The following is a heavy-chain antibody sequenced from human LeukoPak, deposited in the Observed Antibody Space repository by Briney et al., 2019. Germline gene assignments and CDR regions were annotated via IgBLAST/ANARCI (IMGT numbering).Heavy chain of an antibody. CDR1: GFSISLGYY. D-gene: IGHD1-1*01. J-gene: IGHJ4*02. CDR2: IHPSGTT. CDR3: ATERERRITD. Sequence: SETLSLTCDVSGFSISLGYYWVWIRQPAGQGLEWIGSIHPSGTTFYNSSLNSRITMTIDAPKNQFSLRLSLVTAVDMAVYFCATERERRITDWGQGTLVTVSS. V-gene: IGHV4-38-2*02.